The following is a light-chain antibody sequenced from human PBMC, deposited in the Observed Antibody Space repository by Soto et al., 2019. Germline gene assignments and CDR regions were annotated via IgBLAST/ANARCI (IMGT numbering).Light chain of an antibody. CDR3: QPYHWAPDT. V-gene: IGKV3-20*01. CDR1: QIVGGDT. CDR2: GAS. J-gene: IGKJ5*01. Sequence: ELVLTQSPGTLSLSPGERATLSCRASQIVGGDTLAWFQQRPGQAPRLVIYGASNRAAGIPDRFSGSGSGTDFTLTVSRLEPEDFAMYYCQPYHWAPDTFGQGTRLEI.